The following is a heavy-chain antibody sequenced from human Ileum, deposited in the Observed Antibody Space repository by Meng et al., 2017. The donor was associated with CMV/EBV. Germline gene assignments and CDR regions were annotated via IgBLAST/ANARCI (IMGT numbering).Heavy chain of an antibody. CDR3: ARASPQRRFLSY. D-gene: IGHD3-3*01. J-gene: IGHJ4*02. Sequence: QVQLQQWGAGLLKPSETLSLMCAVYGGSFSEYHWSWIRQPPGKGLEWIGEINHGGSSNYNPSLKSRVTISVDRSRNQVSLKLTSVTAADTAVHYCARASPQRRFLSYWGQGTLVTVSS. CDR1: GGSFSEYH. CDR2: INHGGSS. V-gene: IGHV4-34*01.